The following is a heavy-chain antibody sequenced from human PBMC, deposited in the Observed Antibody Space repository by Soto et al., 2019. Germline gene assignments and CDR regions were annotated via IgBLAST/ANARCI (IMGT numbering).Heavy chain of an antibody. CDR3: ATHTSVVVPAAHFDY. J-gene: IGHJ4*02. CDR1: GFTFSSYA. V-gene: IGHV3-30-3*01. Sequence: VRLSCAASGFTFSSYAMHWVRQAPGKGLEWVAVISYDGSNKYYADSVKGRFTISRDNSKNTLYLQMNSLRAEDTAVYYCATHTSVVVPAAHFDYWGQGTLVTVSS. D-gene: IGHD2-2*01. CDR2: ISYDGSNK.